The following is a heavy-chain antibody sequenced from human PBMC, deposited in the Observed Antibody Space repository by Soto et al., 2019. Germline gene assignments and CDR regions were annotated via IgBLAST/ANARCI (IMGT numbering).Heavy chain of an antibody. CDR3: VKDLTGGLYCSGGSCYSDP. J-gene: IGHJ5*02. D-gene: IGHD2-15*01. CDR2: ISSNGGST. V-gene: IGHV3-64D*08. Sequence: GGSLRLSCSASGFTFSSYAMHWVRQAPGKGLEYVSAISSNGGSTYYADSVKGRFTISRDNSKNTLYLQMSSLRAEDTAVYYCVKDLTGGLYCSGGSCYSDPWGQGTLVTVSS. CDR1: GFTFSSYA.